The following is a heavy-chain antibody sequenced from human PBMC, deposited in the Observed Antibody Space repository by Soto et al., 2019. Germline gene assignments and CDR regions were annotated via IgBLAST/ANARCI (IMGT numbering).Heavy chain of an antibody. CDR2: IYYSGST. J-gene: IGHJ6*02. CDR1: GASISSGVYS. Sequence: PSGTLSPTCTVLGASISSGVYSWVGFRQPPGKGLEWIGYIYYSGSTYYNPSLKSRVTISADTSNNLSSLKLGSVTAADTAVYYCARGNYFYGMDVWGQGTTVTVSS. V-gene: IGHV4-30-4*02. CDR3: ARGNYFYGMDV.